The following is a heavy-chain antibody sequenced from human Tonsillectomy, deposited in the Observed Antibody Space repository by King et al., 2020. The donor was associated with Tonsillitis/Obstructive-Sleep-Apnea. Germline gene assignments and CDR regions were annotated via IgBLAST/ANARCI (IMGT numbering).Heavy chain of an antibody. CDR2: IWYDGSRK. V-gene: IGHV3-33*01. Sequence: VQLVESGGGVVQSGKSLRLSCAASGFTFSNFGMNWVRQAPGKGLEWVALIWYDGSRKYYADSVKGRFTISRANSKNTLYLQMNSLRAEDTAVYYCARDSHYYYYGMDVWGQGTTVTVSS. CDR1: GFTFSNFG. CDR3: ARDSHYYYYGMDV. J-gene: IGHJ6*02.